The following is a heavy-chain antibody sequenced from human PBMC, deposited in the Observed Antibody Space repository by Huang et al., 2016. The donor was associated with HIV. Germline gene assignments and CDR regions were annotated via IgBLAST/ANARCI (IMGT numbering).Heavy chain of an antibody. CDR1: GGSISSSSYR. J-gene: IGHJ4*02. V-gene: IGHV4-39*02. CDR2: SYDGGST. Sequence: QLQLQGSGPRLVKPSETLPLTCTVSGGSISSSSYRWGRIRQSRGKGVEWVGSSYDGGSTRHNPSLKSRLTMYLDTSKNHCPLRLTSVTAADTAVYYCAGGYNWNSVDYWGQGTLVTVSS. D-gene: IGHD1-20*01. CDR3: AGGYNWNSVDY.